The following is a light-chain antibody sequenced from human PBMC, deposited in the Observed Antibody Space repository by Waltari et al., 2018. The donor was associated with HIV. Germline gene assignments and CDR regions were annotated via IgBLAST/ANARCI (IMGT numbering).Light chain of an antibody. CDR2: ENS. J-gene: IGLJ1*01. V-gene: IGLV3-21*02. CDR3: QVWDSNTDHPGV. CDR1: TIETNT. Sequence: SYVLTQTPSLSVAPGQTAKIACEGNTIETNTVHWYQQRPGQAPVLVIYENSDRPTGIPERFSGSTSGKTATLTISRVEAGDEADYYCQVWDSNTDHPGVFGTGTTVTIL.